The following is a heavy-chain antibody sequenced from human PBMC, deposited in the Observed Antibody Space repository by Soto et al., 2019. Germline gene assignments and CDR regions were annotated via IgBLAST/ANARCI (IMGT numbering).Heavy chain of an antibody. CDR3: ARAYYYDSSGYQGTFDH. V-gene: IGHV4-61*01. CDR1: GGSVSSGSYY. Sequence: SETLSLTCTVSGGSVSSGSYYWSWIRQPPGKGLEWIGYIYYSGSTNYNPSLKSRVTISVDTSKNQFSLKLSSVTAADTAVYYCARAYYYDSSGYQGTFDHWGQGTLVTVSS. J-gene: IGHJ4*02. D-gene: IGHD3-22*01. CDR2: IYYSGST.